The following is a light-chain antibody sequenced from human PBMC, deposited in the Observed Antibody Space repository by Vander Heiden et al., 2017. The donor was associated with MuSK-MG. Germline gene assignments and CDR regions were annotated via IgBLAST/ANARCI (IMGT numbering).Light chain of an antibody. CDR3: ATWDNSLSGEVL. J-gene: IGLJ2*01. CDR1: SSNIGRNH. Sequence: QSVLTQPPSVSVAPGQKVTISCSGSSSNIGRNHVCWYQQFPGTAPKVLIYENNKRPSGIPDRFSGSKSGTSATLGITGLQTGDEADYYCATWDNSLSGEVLFGGGTKLTVL. CDR2: ENN. V-gene: IGLV1-51*02.